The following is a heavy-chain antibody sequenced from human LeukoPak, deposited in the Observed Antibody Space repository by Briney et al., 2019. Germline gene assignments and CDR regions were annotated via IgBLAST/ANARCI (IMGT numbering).Heavy chain of an antibody. J-gene: IGHJ3*02. Sequence: SETLSLTCTVSGGSISSGDYYWSWIRQPPGKGLEWIGYIYYSGSTYYNPSLKSRVTISVDTSKNQFSLKLSSVTAADTAVYYCARDLGWLQGAFDIWGQGTMVTVSS. CDR3: ARDLGWLQGAFDI. CDR1: GGSISSGDYY. D-gene: IGHD5-24*01. V-gene: IGHV4-30-4*01. CDR2: IYYSGST.